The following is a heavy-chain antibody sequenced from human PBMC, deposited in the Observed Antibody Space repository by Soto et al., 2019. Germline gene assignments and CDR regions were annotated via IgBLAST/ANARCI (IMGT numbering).Heavy chain of an antibody. CDR1: GGSISSGAYS. CDR2: IYQSGIT. D-gene: IGHD1-7*01. Sequence: QLQLQESGSGLVKPSQTLSLTCAVSGGSISSGAYSWSWIRQPPGKGLEWIGYIYQSGITYYNPSLKSRVTISVDRSKNHFSLKLSSVTAAVTAVYYCARGGNWNYEGVWFDPWGQGTLVTVSS. CDR3: ARGGNWNYEGVWFDP. J-gene: IGHJ5*02. V-gene: IGHV4-30-2*01.